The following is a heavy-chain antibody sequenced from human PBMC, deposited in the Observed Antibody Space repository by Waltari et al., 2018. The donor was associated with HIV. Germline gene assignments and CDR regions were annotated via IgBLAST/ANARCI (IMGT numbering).Heavy chain of an antibody. CDR1: GFTFCSYR. Sequence: EVQLVESGGGRVKPGGSLRLSCAASGFTFCSYRMNWVRRAPGKGLEWIAPISSSSNYVNYADSLKGRFTISRDNGKNSLYLQMNSLRAEDTAVYYCARDLVEGFYYDSSGYYFDAFDIWGQGTMVTVSS. J-gene: IGHJ3*02. CDR2: ISSSSNYV. D-gene: IGHD3-22*01. V-gene: IGHV3-21*01. CDR3: ARDLVEGFYYDSSGYYFDAFDI.